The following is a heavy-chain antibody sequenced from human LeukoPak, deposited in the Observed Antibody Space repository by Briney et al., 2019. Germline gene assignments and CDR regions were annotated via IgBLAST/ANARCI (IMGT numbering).Heavy chain of an antibody. Sequence: PGGSLRLSCAASGFTFSYYWMSLVRQAPGKGLEWVANIKQDGNAKYYVDSVKGRFTISRDNAKNSLYLQMNSLRAEDTAVYYCARGDSRGGYYFDFWGQGTLVTVSS. D-gene: IGHD3-22*01. CDR2: IKQDGNAK. CDR3: ARGDSRGGYYFDF. CDR1: GFTFSYYW. V-gene: IGHV3-7*01. J-gene: IGHJ4*02.